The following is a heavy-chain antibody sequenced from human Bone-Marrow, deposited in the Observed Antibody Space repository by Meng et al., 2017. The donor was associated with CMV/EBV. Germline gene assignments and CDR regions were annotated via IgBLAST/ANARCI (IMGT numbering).Heavy chain of an antibody. Sequence: CAVSVGSISSSHWWSWVRQPPGKGLEWIGEIWHSGSTNYNPSPKSRVTISVDKSKNEFSLRLSSVTAADTAVYYCARDYYGSGTRFDPWGQGTLVTVSS. J-gene: IGHJ5*02. D-gene: IGHD3-10*01. CDR1: VGSISSSHW. V-gene: IGHV4-4*02. CDR2: IWHSGST. CDR3: ARDYYGSGTRFDP.